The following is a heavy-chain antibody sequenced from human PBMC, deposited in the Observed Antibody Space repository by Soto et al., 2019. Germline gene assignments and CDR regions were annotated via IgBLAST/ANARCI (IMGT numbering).Heavy chain of an antibody. CDR3: ARERAYGMDV. CDR1: GYTFSSYD. V-gene: IGHV1-8*01. J-gene: IGHJ6*02. CDR2: MNPNTGNT. Sequence: ASVKVSCKASGYTFSSYDINWVRQATGQGLEWMGWMNPNTGNTVYAQKFQGRVTMTRNTSISTAYMELSSLRSEDTAVYYCARERAYGMDVWAQGTTVTVSS.